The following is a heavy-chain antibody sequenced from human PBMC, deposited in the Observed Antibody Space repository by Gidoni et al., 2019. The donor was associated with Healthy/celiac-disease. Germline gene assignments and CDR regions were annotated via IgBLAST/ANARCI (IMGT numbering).Heavy chain of an antibody. D-gene: IGHD6-13*01. CDR3: AAHSDSWSLPDY. CDR2: ISPYNGNT. Sequence: QVQLVQSGAEVKKPGASVKVSCTASGYTFTNYGITWVRQAPGQGLEWMGWISPYNGNTNYAQKFQGRVTMTTDTSTSTAYMELRSLRSDDTAVYYCAAHSDSWSLPDYWGQGTLVTVSS. V-gene: IGHV1-18*01. J-gene: IGHJ4*02. CDR1: GYTFTNYG.